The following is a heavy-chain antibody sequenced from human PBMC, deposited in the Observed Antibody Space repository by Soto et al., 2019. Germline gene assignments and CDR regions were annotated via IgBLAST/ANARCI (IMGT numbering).Heavy chain of an antibody. CDR1: GGSFIGHY. D-gene: IGHD3-10*01. V-gene: IGHV4-34*01. CDR2: INHSGST. J-gene: IGHJ4*02. CDR3: ARGRKSLLWFGELLSGFFDF. Sequence: SLTCGVDGGSFIGHYGSWISKQHGKGLEWIGEINHSGSTNYNPSLNSRVTISVDTSKNQFSLKLSSVTAADTAVYYCARGRKSLLWFGELLSGFFDFWVQGTLV.